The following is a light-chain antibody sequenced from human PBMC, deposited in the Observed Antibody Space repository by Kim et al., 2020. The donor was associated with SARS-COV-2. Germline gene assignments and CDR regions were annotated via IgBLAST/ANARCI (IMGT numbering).Light chain of an antibody. Sequence: SASVGDRVTITCRASQSISSWLAWYQQKPGKAPKLLIYKASSLESGVPSRFSGSGSGTEFTLTISSLQPDDFATYYCQQYNSWITFGPGTKVDIK. V-gene: IGKV1-5*03. CDR3: QQYNSWIT. CDR2: KAS. CDR1: QSISSW. J-gene: IGKJ3*01.